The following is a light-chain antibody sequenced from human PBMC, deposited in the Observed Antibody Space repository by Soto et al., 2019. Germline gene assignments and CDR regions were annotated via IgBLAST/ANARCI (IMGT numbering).Light chain of an antibody. V-gene: IGLV2-8*01. CDR1: SSDVGGYNF. CDR3: TSYAGSNIPVV. Sequence: QSVLTQPPSASGSPGQSVTISCTGTSSDVGGYNFVFWYQQHPGKAPKLMIYEVTKRPSGVPDRFSGSKSGNTASLTVSGLQAEDEADYYCTSYAGSNIPVVFGGGTKVTVL. J-gene: IGLJ2*01. CDR2: EVT.